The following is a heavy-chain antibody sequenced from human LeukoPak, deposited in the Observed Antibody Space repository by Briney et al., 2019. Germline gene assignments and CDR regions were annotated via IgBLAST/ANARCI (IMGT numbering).Heavy chain of an antibody. J-gene: IGHJ4*02. D-gene: IGHD3-10*01. CDR2: VSRDGGTK. Sequence: GGSLRLSCSASGFTFSSYGIHWVRQAPGKGLEWVIVVSRDGGTKYYSDSVRGRFTISRDNSENTLYLQMNSLRPEDTAVYYCAKLAKYFYGSETYYFFEHWGQGTPVTASS. CDR1: GFTFSSYG. V-gene: IGHV3-30*18. CDR3: AKLAKYFYGSETYYFFEH.